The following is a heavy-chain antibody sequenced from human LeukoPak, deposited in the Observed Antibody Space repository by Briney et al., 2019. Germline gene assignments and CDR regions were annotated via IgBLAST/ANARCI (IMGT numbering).Heavy chain of an antibody. CDR2: IYYSGST. CDR1: GGSISSGGYY. V-gene: IGHV4-31*03. CDR3: ARGVIAVAGTARHKPFQH. J-gene: IGHJ1*01. Sequence: SETLSLTCTVSGGSISSGGYYWSWIRQHPGKGLEWIGYIYYSGSTYYNPSLKSRVTISVDTSKNQFSLKLSSVTAADTAVYYCARGVIAVAGTARHKPFQHWGQGTLVTVSS. D-gene: IGHD6-19*01.